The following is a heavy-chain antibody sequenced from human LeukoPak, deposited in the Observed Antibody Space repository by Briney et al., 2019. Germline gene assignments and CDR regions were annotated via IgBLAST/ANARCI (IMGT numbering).Heavy chain of an antibody. CDR2: MNPNSGNA. CDR1: GYTFTSYD. CDR3: AVSCTSCQKTPNYLDP. J-gene: IGHJ5*02. Sequence: ASVKVSCKASGYTFTSYDINWVRQTTGHGLEWMGWMNPNSGNAAYAQNFQGRVTMTRSTSISTAYMELSSLRSEDTAVYYCAVSCTSCQKTPNYLDPWGQGTLVTVSS. D-gene: IGHD2-2*01. V-gene: IGHV1-8*01.